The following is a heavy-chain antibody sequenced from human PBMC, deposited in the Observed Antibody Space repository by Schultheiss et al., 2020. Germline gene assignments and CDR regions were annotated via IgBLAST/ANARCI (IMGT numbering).Heavy chain of an antibody. J-gene: IGHJ6*02. D-gene: IGHD5-18*01. V-gene: IGHV4-31*03. CDR1: GGSISSGSYY. CDR2: IYYSGST. CDR3: ARESTDGYSYGYYYYGMDV. Sequence: SETLSLACTVSGGSISSGSYYWSWIRQHPGKGLEWIGYIYYSGSTYYNPSLKSRVTISVDTSKNQFSLKLSSVTAADTAVYYCARESTDGYSYGYYYYGMDVWGQGTPVTVSS.